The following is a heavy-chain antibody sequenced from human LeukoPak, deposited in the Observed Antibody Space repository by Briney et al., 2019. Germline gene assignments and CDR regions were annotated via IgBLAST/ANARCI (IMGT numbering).Heavy chain of an antibody. CDR3: AKFDIWSGYAMDV. D-gene: IGHD3-3*01. V-gene: IGHV3-30*18. CDR1: GFTFSSYG. J-gene: IGHJ6*02. CDR2: ISYDGSNE. Sequence: PGGSLRLSCAASGFTFSSYGMHWVRQDPGKGLEWGAIISYDGSNEYYADSVKGRFTISRDNSKNTLYLQMNSQRAEDTAVYYCAKFDIWSGYAMDVWGQGTTVTVSS.